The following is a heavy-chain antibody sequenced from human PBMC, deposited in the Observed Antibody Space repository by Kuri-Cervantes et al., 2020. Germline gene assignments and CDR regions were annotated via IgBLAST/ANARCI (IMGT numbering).Heavy chain of an antibody. Sequence: GGSRRLSCAASRFTFSAYAMHWVRQAPGKGLEWVAVISYDGGNKYYADSVKGRFTISRDSSKNTLYLKMNSLRVEDTAVYYCAREGPVAIQDQLGYFDYWGQGTLVTVSS. V-gene: IGHV3-30-3*01. CDR3: AREGPVAIQDQLGYFDY. J-gene: IGHJ4*02. CDR2: ISYDGGNK. D-gene: IGHD7-27*01. CDR1: RFTFSAYA.